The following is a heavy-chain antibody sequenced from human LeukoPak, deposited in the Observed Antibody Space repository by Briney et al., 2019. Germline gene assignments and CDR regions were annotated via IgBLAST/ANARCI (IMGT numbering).Heavy chain of an antibody. Sequence: SSETLSLTCTVSGGSISSSSYYWGWIRQPPGKGLEWIGSIYYSESTYYNPSLKSRVTISVDTSKNQFSLKLSSVTAADTAVYYCARAADYYDSSGYFPLFDYWGQGTLVTVSS. CDR2: IYYSEST. V-gene: IGHV4-39*07. D-gene: IGHD3-22*01. J-gene: IGHJ4*02. CDR3: ARAADYYDSSGYFPLFDY. CDR1: GGSISSSSYY.